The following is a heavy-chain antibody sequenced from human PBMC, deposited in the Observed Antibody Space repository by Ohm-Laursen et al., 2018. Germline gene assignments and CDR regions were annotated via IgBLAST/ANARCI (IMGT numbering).Heavy chain of an antibody. D-gene: IGHD6-19*01. CDR1: GITFSNYA. J-gene: IGHJ3*02. Sequence: GSLRLSCAASGITFSNYAMSWVRQAPGKGLEWVSGISGSGGSTNYADSVKGRFTISRDNSKNTLYLQMNNLRAEDTAVYYCAKDQGWDDAFDIWGQGTMVTVSS. CDR3: AKDQGWDDAFDI. CDR2: ISGSGGST. V-gene: IGHV3-23*01.